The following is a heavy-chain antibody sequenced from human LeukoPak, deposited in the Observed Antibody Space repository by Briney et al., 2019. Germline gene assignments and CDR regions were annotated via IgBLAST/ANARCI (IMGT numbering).Heavy chain of an antibody. CDR2: ISSSSSYI. V-gene: IGHV3-21*04. CDR3: ATHTTGYYSVDY. D-gene: IGHD3-22*01. J-gene: IGHJ4*02. Sequence: GGSLRLSCAASGFTFSSYSMNWVRQAPGKGLEWVSSISSSSSYIYYADSVKGRFTISRDNAKNTLYLQMNSLRAEDTAVYYCATHTTGYYSVDYWGLGTLVTVSS. CDR1: GFTFSSYS.